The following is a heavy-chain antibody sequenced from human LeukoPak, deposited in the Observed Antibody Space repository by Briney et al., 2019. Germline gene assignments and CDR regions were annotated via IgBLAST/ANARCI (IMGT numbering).Heavy chain of an antibody. CDR2: ISGSGGST. Sequence: PGGSLRLSCAASGFTFSSYAMSGVRPAPGKGLEWASAISGSGGSTYYADSVQGRFTTSTDNSNNWLYLQMNSLRAEDTAVYYCAKAVSAAMVPYYFDYWGQGTLVTVSS. V-gene: IGHV3-23*01. J-gene: IGHJ4*02. CDR3: AKAVSAAMVPYYFDY. CDR1: GFTFSSYA. D-gene: IGHD5-18*01.